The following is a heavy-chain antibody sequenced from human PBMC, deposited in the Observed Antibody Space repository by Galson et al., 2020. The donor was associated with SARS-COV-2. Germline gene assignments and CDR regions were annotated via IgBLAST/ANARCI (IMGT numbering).Heavy chain of an antibody. CDR1: GFSLSTRGMC. CDR3: ARTPVVTSDWYFDL. D-gene: IGHD2-21*02. CDR2: IDWDDDQ. V-gene: IGHV2-70*11. Sequence: SGPTLVKPTQTLTLTCSFSGFSLSTRGMCVSWIRQPPGKALEWLARIDWDDDQYISTSLRTRLTISKDTSKNQVVLTMTNMDPVDTATYYCARTPVVTSDWYFDLWGRGTLVTVSS. J-gene: IGHJ2*01.